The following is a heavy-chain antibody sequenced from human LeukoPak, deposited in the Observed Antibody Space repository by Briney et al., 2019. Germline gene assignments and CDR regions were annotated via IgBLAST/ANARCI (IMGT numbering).Heavy chain of an antibody. CDR2: TYYRSKWYN. CDR1: GDSVSSDTTA. D-gene: IGHD1-26*01. CDR3: ARDRVGGSYYFDY. Sequence: SQTLSLTCAISGDSVSSDTTAWNWIRQSPSRGLEWLGRTYYRSKWYNDCAVSVKSRITISPDTSKNHFSLHLNSVTPEDTAVYYCARDRVGGSYYFDYWGQGSLVTVSS. V-gene: IGHV6-1*01. J-gene: IGHJ4*02.